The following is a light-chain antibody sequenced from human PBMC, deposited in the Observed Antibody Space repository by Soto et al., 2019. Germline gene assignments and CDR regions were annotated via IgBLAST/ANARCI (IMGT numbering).Light chain of an antibody. CDR2: GAS. Sequence: EIVLTQSPGTLSLSQGERATLSCRTSQSVSSSYLAWYQQKPGQAPRLLIYGASSRATGIPDRFSGSGSGTDFTLTISRLEPEVFAVYYCQQYGNSPRTFGQGTKVEIK. V-gene: IGKV3-20*01. CDR3: QQYGNSPRT. J-gene: IGKJ1*01. CDR1: QSVSSSY.